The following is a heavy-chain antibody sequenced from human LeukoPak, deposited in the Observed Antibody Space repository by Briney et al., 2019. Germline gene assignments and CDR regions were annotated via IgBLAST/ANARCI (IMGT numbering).Heavy chain of an antibody. V-gene: IGHV3-48*01. D-gene: IGHD4-17*01. CDR2: FSSSSTI. Sequence: PGGSLRLSCAASGFTFSTYDMHWVRQAPGEGPEWVSYFSSSSTIYYADSVKGRFTISRDNAKHSLYLQMNSLRAEDTAVYYCAGYGDYPYWGQGTLVTVSS. CDR1: GFTFSTYD. CDR3: AGYGDYPY. J-gene: IGHJ4*02.